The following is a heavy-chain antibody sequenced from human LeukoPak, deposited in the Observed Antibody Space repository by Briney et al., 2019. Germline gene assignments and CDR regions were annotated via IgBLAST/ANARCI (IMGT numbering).Heavy chain of an antibody. Sequence: SETLSLTCTVSGGSISSYYWSWIRQPPGKGLEWIGYIYYSGSTNYNPSLKSRITISVDTSKNQFSLKLSSVTAADTAVYYCARRRDGYNWDYFDYWGQGTLVTVSS. D-gene: IGHD5-24*01. CDR2: IYYSGST. V-gene: IGHV4-59*08. CDR3: ARRRDGYNWDYFDY. CDR1: GGSISSYY. J-gene: IGHJ4*02.